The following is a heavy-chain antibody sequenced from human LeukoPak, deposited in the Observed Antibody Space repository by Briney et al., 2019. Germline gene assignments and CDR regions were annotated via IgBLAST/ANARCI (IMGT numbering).Heavy chain of an antibody. Sequence: PSQSLSPTCAVPGGSISSGGYSWSWIRQPPGKGLEWIGYIYHSGSTYYNPSLKSRVTISVDRSKNQFSLKLSSVTAADTAVYYCARGSKNSQYNWFDPWGQGTLVTVSS. CDR1: GGSISSGGYS. CDR2: IYHSGST. CDR3: ARGSKNSQYNWFDP. J-gene: IGHJ5*02. V-gene: IGHV4-30-2*01. D-gene: IGHD2/OR15-2a*01.